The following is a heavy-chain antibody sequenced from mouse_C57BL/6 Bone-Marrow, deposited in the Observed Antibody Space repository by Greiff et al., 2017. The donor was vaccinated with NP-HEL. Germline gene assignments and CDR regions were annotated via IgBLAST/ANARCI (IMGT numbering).Heavy chain of an antibody. J-gene: IGHJ2*01. CDR1: GFNIKDDY. CDR3: TTRGFDY. Sequence: EVQLQQSGAELVRPGASVKLSCTASGFNIKDDYMHWVKQRPEQGLEWIGWIDPENGDTESASKFQGKATITADTSSNTADLQLSSLTSEDTAVYYCTTRGFDYWGQGTTLTVSS. V-gene: IGHV14-4*01. CDR2: IDPENGDT.